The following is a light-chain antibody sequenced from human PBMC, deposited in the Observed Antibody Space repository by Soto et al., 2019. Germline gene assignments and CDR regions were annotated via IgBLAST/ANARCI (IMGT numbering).Light chain of an antibody. J-gene: IGLJ1*01. V-gene: IGLV2-14*01. Sequence: QSALTQPASVSGSPGQSITISCTGTSXDVGAYNYVSWYQQHPGKAPKLMIYEVSNRPSGVSNRFSGSKSGNTAPLTISGLQAEDEADYYCSSYTSSSTPSVFGTGTKVTVL. CDR3: SSYTSSSTPSV. CDR2: EVS. CDR1: SXDVGAYNY.